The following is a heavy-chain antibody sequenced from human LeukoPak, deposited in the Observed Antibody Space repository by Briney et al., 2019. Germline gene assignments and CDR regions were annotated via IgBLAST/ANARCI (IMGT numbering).Heavy chain of an antibody. CDR1: GFTFSSYA. V-gene: IGHV3-23*01. CDR3: AKESHYGSGSYYNYNWFDP. CDR2: ISGSGGST. D-gene: IGHD3-10*01. Sequence: PGGSLRLSCAASGFTFSSYAMSWVRQAPGKGLEWVSAISGSGGSTYYADSVKGRFTISRDNSKNTLYLQMNSLRAEDTAVYYCAKESHYGSGSYYNYNWFDPWGQGTLVTVSS. J-gene: IGHJ5*02.